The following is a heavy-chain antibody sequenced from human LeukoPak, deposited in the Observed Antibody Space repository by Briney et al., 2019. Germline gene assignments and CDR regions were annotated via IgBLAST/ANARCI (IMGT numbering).Heavy chain of an antibody. V-gene: IGHV1-2*02. CDR2: INPKSGDT. CDR1: GYIFSDYY. Sequence: ATVKVSCKTSGYIFSDYYVHWVRQAPGQGLEWMGWINPKSGDTHSAQRFQGRVTMTRDTSVTTAYMEVTRLTSDDTAVYYCARDSSGGYASHWGQGTLVTVSS. D-gene: IGHD1-26*01. J-gene: IGHJ4*02. CDR3: ARDSSGGYASH.